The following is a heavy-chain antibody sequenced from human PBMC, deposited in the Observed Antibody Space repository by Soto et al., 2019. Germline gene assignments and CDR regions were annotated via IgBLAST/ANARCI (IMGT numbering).Heavy chain of an antibody. V-gene: IGHV1-69*12. CDR3: GRERYCDYLDLGAFDI. Sequence: QVQLVQSGAEVKKPGSSVKVSCKASGGTFSSYAISWVRQAPGQGLVWMGGIIPIFGTANYAQKFQGRVTITADESTSTAYMELSSLRSEDTAVYYCGRERYCDYLDLGAFDIWGQGTIVTVSS. CDR2: IIPIFGTA. D-gene: IGHD4-17*01. CDR1: GGTFSSYA. J-gene: IGHJ3*02.